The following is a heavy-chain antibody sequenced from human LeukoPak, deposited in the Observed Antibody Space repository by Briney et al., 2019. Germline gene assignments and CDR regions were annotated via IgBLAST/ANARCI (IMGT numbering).Heavy chain of an antibody. CDR2: IYYSGST. Sequence: SETLSLTCTVSGGSISSSSYYWGWIRQPPGKGLEWIGSIYYSGSTYYNPSLKSRVTISVDTSKNQFSLKLSSVTAADTAVYYCARQFSDLGNWFDPWGQGTLVTVSS. V-gene: IGHV4-39*01. CDR3: ARQFSDLGNWFDP. J-gene: IGHJ5*02. CDR1: GGSISSSSYY. D-gene: IGHD1-26*01.